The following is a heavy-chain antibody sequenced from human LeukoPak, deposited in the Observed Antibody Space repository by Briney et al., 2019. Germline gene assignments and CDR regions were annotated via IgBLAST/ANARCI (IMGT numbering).Heavy chain of an antibody. CDR1: GFTFSDYG. Sequence: GGSLRLSCAASGFTFSDYGMNWVRQAPGKGLEWISFITSSGSAIYYADSVKGRFTISRDNAKNSLYLQMDSLRADDASVYYCVRVPYSSGWYYFDYWGQGTLVTVSS. CDR3: VRVPYSSGWYYFDY. D-gene: IGHD6-19*01. V-gene: IGHV3-48*03. CDR2: ITSSGSAI. J-gene: IGHJ4*02.